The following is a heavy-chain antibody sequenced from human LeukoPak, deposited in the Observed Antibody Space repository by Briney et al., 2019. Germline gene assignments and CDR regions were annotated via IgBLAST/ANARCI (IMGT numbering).Heavy chain of an antibody. CDR2: FDHEDGET. CDR3: ATALRYYDIVTGRPNWFDP. Sequence: ASVKDSCKVSGYTLIELSMHGVRQAPAKELEWMGGFDHEDGETIYAQKFQGRVTITEDTSTDTAYMELSSLRSEDTAVYYCATALRYYDIVTGRPNWFDPWGQGTLVTVSS. CDR1: GYTLIELS. J-gene: IGHJ5*02. V-gene: IGHV1-24*01. D-gene: IGHD3-9*01.